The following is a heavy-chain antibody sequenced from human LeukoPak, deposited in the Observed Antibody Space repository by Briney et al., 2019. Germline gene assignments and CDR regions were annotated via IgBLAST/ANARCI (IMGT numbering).Heavy chain of an antibody. V-gene: IGHV4-34*01. J-gene: IGHJ5*02. D-gene: IGHD6-13*01. CDR3: ARGSVGQQQLDWFDP. Sequence: KPSETLSLTCAVYGLSFSSYYWSWIRQPPGKGLEWIAEINHSGSTNYNPSLKSRVTISVDTSKNQFSLKLSSVTAADTAVYYCARGSVGQQQLDWFDPWGQGTLVTVSS. CDR1: GLSFSSYY. CDR2: INHSGST.